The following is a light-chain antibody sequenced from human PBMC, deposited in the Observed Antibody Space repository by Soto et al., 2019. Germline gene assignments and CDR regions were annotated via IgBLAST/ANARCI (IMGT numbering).Light chain of an antibody. Sequence: DIQMTQSPSSLSASVGDRVTITCRASQGIGTYLNWYQQKPGKAPKLLIYAASSLQSGVPSRFSGSGSETDFTLTISSLQPEHFATYSCQQSYSTTWTFGQGTKVEIK. CDR1: QGIGTY. CDR3: QQSYSTTWT. V-gene: IGKV1-39*01. J-gene: IGKJ1*01. CDR2: AAS.